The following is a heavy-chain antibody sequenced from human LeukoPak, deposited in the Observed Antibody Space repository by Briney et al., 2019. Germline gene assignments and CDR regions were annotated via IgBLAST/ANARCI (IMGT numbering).Heavy chain of an antibody. CDR1: GGSISSGGYY. Sequence: PSQTLSLTCTVSGGSISSGGYYWSWIRQPAGKGLEWIGRIYTSGSTNYNPSLKSRVTISVDTSKNQFSPKLSSVTAADTAVYYCARLVSNYAYYFDYWGQGTLVTVSS. V-gene: IGHV4-61*02. CDR2: IYTSGST. CDR3: ARLVSNYAYYFDY. J-gene: IGHJ4*02. D-gene: IGHD4-11*01.